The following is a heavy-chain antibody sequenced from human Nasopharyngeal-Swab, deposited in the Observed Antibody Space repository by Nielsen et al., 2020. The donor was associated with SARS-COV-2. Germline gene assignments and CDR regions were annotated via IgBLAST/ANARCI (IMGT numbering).Heavy chain of an antibody. Sequence: SETLSLTCTVSGGSVSSGSYYWSWIRQPPGKGLEWIGYIYYSGSTNYNPSLKSRVTISVDTSKNQFSLKLSSVTAADTAVYYRATGGYDRRYYYYGMDVWGQGTTVTVSS. J-gene: IGHJ6*02. CDR1: GGSVSSGSYY. V-gene: IGHV4-61*01. D-gene: IGHD3-22*01. CDR2: IYYSGST. CDR3: ATGGYDRRYYYYGMDV.